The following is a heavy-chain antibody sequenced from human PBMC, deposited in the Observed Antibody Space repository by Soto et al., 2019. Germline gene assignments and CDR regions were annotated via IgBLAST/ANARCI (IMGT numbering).Heavy chain of an antibody. CDR3: ARDHYYGSGTMIYYYYMDV. D-gene: IGHD3-10*01. Sequence: PGGSLRLSCAASGFTFSSYGMHWVRQAPGKGLEWVAVIWYNGSNKYYADSVKGRFTISRDNSKNTLYLQMNSLRAEDTAVYYCARDHYYGSGTMIYYYYMDVWGKGTTVTVSS. V-gene: IGHV3-33*01. J-gene: IGHJ6*03. CDR2: IWYNGSNK. CDR1: GFTFSSYG.